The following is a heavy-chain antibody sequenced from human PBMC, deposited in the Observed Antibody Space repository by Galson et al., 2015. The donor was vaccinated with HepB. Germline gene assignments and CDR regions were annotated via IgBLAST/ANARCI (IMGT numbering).Heavy chain of an antibody. CDR2: ISGRSLYI. CDR3: ARGDYGDPQYYYYGLDV. D-gene: IGHD4-17*01. J-gene: IGHJ6*02. V-gene: IGHV3-21*01. CDR1: GFTFYSYS. Sequence: SLRLSCAASGFTFYSYSMNWVRQAPGKGLEWVASISGRSLYIYYADAVKGRFTISRDNAKNSLNLQMNSLRVEDTAVYYCARGDYGDPQYYYYGLDVWGQGTTVTVSS.